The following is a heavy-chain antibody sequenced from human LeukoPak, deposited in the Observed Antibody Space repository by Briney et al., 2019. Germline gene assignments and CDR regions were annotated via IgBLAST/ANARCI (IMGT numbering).Heavy chain of an antibody. CDR2: ISGSGGTT. V-gene: IGHV3-23*01. Sequence: GGSLRLSCAASGFTFSSYAMSWVRQAPGKGLERVSAISGSGGTTYYADSVKGRFTISRDNAKNSLYLQMNSLRAEDTAVYYCAELGITMIGGVWGKGTTVTISS. CDR1: GFTFSSYA. CDR3: AELGITMIGGV. D-gene: IGHD3-10*02. J-gene: IGHJ6*04.